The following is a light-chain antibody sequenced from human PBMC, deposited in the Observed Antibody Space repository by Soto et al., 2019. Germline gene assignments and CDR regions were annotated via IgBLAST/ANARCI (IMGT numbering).Light chain of an antibody. CDR2: SGY. Sequence: FVLTQSPDTRSLYPVSAATLSCRASQSVSSSVAWYQHKPGQSPRLVVYSGYKRSPGVPARFSGSGSGTDFTLTISRLEPEDFAVFFCQQYGTSEIIFGQGTRLEIK. J-gene: IGKJ5*01. CDR3: QQYGTSEII. CDR1: QSVSSS. V-gene: IGKV3-20*01.